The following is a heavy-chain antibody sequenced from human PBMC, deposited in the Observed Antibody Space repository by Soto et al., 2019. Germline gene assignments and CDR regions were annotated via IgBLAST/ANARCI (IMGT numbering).Heavy chain of an antibody. J-gene: IGHJ6*02. CDR2: TYYRSKWYN. CDR3: ARDQGKGSWDHYYGMDV. Sequence: PSQTLSLTCVISGDSVSSNSAAWNWIRQSPSRGLEWLGRTYYRSKWYNDYAVSVKSRITINPDTSKNQFSLQLNSVTPEDTAVYYCARDQGKGSWDHYYGMDVWGQGTTVTVSS. V-gene: IGHV6-1*01. D-gene: IGHD6-13*01. CDR1: GDSVSSNSAA.